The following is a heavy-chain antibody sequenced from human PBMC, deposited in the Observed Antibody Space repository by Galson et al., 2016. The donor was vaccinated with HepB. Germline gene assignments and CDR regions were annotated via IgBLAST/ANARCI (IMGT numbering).Heavy chain of an antibody. D-gene: IGHD6-25*01. CDR3: ARRYSSGYYGSGDY. V-gene: IGHV3-11*03. Sequence: SLRLSCAASGFTFSYYYMSWIRQAPGKGLEWLSYISGSSTYKDYADSVKVRFTITRDNDKNSLYLQLNSLRAEDTAGYYGARRYSSGYYGSGDYWGQGTLVTVSS. CDR2: ISGSSTYK. CDR1: GFTFSYYY. J-gene: IGHJ4*02.